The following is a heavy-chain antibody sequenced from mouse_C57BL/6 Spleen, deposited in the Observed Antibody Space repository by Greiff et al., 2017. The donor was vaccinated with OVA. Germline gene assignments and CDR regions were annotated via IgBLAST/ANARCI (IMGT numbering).Heavy chain of an antibody. V-gene: IGHV1-42*01. Sequence: VQLKESGPELVKPGASVKISCKASGYSFTGYYMNWVKQSPEKSLEWIGEINPSTGGTTYNQKFKAKATLTVDKSSSTAYMQLKSLTSEDSAVYYCARDDYDGPLFDYWGQGTTLTVSS. CDR2: INPSTGGT. D-gene: IGHD2-4*01. CDR1: GYSFTGYY. CDR3: ARDDYDGPLFDY. J-gene: IGHJ2*01.